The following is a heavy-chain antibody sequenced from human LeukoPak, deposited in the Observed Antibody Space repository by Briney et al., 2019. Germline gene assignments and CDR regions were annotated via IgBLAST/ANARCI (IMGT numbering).Heavy chain of an antibody. CDR3: ARDGNPFKYNWNYYWFDP. CDR1: GGSISSSSYY. D-gene: IGHD1-7*01. Sequence: PSETLSLTCTVSGGSISSSSYYWGWIRQPPGKGLEWIGSIYYSGSTYYNPSLKSRVTISVDTSKNQFSLKLSSVTAADTAVYYCARDGNPFKYNWNYYWFDPWGQGTLVTVSS. V-gene: IGHV4-39*07. J-gene: IGHJ5*02. CDR2: IYYSGST.